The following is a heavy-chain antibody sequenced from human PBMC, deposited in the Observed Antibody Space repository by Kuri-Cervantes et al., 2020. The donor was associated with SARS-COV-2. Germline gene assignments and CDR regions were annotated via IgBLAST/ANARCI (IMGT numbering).Heavy chain of an antibody. D-gene: IGHD2-21*02. CDR1: GGTFSSYT. J-gene: IGHJ6*02. CDR3: AADMAYCGGDCYSNYYYYGMDV. Sequence: SVKVSCKASGGTFSSYTISWVRQAPGQGLEWMGRIIPILGIANYTQKFQGRVTITADKSTSTAYMELSSLRSEDTAVYYCAADMAYCGGDCYSNYYYYGMDVWGQGTTVTVSS. V-gene: IGHV1-69*02. CDR2: IIPILGIA.